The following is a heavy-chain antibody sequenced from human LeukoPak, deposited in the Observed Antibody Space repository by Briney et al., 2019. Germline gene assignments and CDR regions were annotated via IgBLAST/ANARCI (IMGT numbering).Heavy chain of an antibody. Sequence: SETLSLTCTVSGGSISSSSYYWGWIRQPPGKGLEWIGEINHSGSTNYNPSLKSRVTISEDTSKNQFSLKLSSVTAADTAVYYCARVVEFGDYVWGSYRPNWFDPWGQGTLVIVSS. CDR3: ARVVEFGDYVWGSYRPNWFDP. D-gene: IGHD3-16*02. CDR1: GGSISSSSYY. J-gene: IGHJ5*02. V-gene: IGHV4-39*07. CDR2: INHSGST.